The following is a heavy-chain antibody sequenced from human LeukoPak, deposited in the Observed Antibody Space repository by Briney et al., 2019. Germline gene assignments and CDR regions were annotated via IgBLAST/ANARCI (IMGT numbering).Heavy chain of an antibody. CDR2: INHSGST. D-gene: IGHD2-2*01. CDR3: ARVRRVVPAAMAHNWFDP. CDR1: GGSFSGYY. J-gene: IGHJ5*02. Sequence: SETLSLTCAVYGGSFSGYYWSWIRQPPGKGLEWIGEINHSGSTNYNPSLESRVTISVDTSKNQFSLKLSSVTAVDTAVYYCARVRRVVPAAMAHNWFDPWGQGTLVTVSS. V-gene: IGHV4-34*01.